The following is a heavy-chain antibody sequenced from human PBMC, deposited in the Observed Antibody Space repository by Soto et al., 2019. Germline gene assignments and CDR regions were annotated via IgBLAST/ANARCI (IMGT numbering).Heavy chain of an antibody. Sequence: QVQLVQSGAEVKKPGSSVKVSCKASGGTFSSYTISWVRQAPGQGLEWMGRIIPILGIANYAQKFQGRVTITPDKSTSTAYMELSSLRSEYTAVYYCARGTVDTAMVYYYYGMDVWGQGTTVTVSS. CDR1: GGTFSSYT. V-gene: IGHV1-69*02. CDR3: ARGTVDTAMVYYYYGMDV. J-gene: IGHJ6*02. D-gene: IGHD5-18*01. CDR2: IIPILGIA.